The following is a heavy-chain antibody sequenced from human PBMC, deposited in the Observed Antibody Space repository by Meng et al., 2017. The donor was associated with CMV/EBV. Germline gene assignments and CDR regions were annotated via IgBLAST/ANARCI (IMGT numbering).Heavy chain of an antibody. V-gene: IGHV1-69*05. CDR2: ISANYGTA. J-gene: IGHJ6*02. CDR3: ARDPYLGTHHYDGMDV. Sequence: SVKVSCKASGGTFSSYAISWVRQAPGQGLEWMGGISANYGTANYAQKFQGRVTITTDESTSTAYMELSSLRSEDTAVYYCARDPYLGTHHYDGMDVWGQGTTVTVSS. D-gene: IGHD4-23*01. CDR1: GGTFSSYA.